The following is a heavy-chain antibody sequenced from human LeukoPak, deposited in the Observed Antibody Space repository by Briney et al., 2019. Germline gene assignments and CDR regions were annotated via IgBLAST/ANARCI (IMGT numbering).Heavy chain of an antibody. V-gene: IGHV3-64*01. CDR2: ISSNGGST. CDR1: GFTFSSYA. J-gene: IGHJ4*02. CDR3: ARDAVD. D-gene: IGHD4-23*01. Sequence: GGSLRRSCAASGFTFSSYAMHWVRQAPGKGLEYVSAISSNGGSTYYANSVKGRFTISRDNSKNTLYLQMGSLRAEDMAVYYCARDAVDWGQGTLVTVSS.